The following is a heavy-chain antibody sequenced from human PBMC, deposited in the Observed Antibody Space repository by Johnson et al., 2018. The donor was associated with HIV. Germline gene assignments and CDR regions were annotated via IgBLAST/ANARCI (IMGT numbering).Heavy chain of an antibody. D-gene: IGHD6-19*01. Sequence: QVQLVESGGGVVQPGRSLRLSCAASGFTFSSYAMHWVRQAPGKGLEWVAVISYDGSNKYYADSVKGRFTIFRDNSKNTLYLQMNSLRAEDTAVYYCARVPYSSGWYSAFDIWGQGTMVTVSS. CDR3: ARVPYSSGWYSAFDI. CDR1: GFTFSSYA. CDR2: ISYDGSNK. V-gene: IGHV3-30*14. J-gene: IGHJ3*02.